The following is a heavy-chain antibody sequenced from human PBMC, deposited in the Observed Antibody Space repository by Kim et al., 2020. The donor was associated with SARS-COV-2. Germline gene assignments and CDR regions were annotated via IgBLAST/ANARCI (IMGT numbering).Heavy chain of an antibody. V-gene: IGHV4-34*01. CDR2: INHSGST. CDR3: ARTPPAPQLALLAPSYWYFDL. CDR1: GGSFSGYY. J-gene: IGHJ2*01. Sequence: SETLSLTCAVYGGSFSGYYWSWIRQPPGKGLEWIGEINHSGSTNYNPSLKSRVTISVDTSKNQFSLKLSSVTAADTAVYYCARTPPAPQLALLAPSYWYFDLWGRGTLVTVSS. D-gene: IGHD6-13*01.